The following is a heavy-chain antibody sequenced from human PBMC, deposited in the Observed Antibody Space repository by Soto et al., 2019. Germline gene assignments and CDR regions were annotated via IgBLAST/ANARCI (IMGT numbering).Heavy chain of an antibody. CDR1: GFTFSSHS. J-gene: IGHJ2*01. CDR2: ITATSSFI. D-gene: IGHD6-19*01. Sequence: EVQLVESGGGLVKPGGSLRLSCAASGFTFSSHSVNWVRQAPGKGLEWVSCITATSSFIYYADSVKGRFTISRDNAKHSLYLQMDSLRVEDTAVYYCARGAVVGIGYFDLCGRGTLLTVSS. CDR3: ARGAVVGIGYFDL. V-gene: IGHV3-21*01.